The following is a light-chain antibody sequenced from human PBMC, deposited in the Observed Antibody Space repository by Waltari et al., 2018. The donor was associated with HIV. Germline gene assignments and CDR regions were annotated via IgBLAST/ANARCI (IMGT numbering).Light chain of an antibody. CDR2: EDN. Sequence: NFMLTQPHSVSEYPGKTVTISCTRRSGSIASNSVQWYQQRPGSSPTTVIYEDNQRPSGVPDRFSGSIDSSSNSASLTISGLKTEDEADYYCQSYDSSNHWVFGGGTKLTVL. J-gene: IGLJ3*02. CDR3: QSYDSSNHWV. V-gene: IGLV6-57*01. CDR1: SGSIASNS.